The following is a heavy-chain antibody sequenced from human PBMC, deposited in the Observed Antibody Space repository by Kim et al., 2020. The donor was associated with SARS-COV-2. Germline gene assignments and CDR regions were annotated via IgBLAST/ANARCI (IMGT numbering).Heavy chain of an antibody. CDR1: GYTFTSYA. CDR2: INAGNGNT. J-gene: IGHJ3*02. D-gene: IGHD3-10*01. V-gene: IGHV1-3*01. CDR3: ARGIVYYGSDLPGAFDI. Sequence: ASVKVSCKASGYTFTSYAMHWVRQAPGQRLEWMGWINAGNGNTKYSQKFQGRVTITRDTSASTAYMELSSLRSEDTAVYYCARGIVYYGSDLPGAFDIWGQGTMVTVSS.